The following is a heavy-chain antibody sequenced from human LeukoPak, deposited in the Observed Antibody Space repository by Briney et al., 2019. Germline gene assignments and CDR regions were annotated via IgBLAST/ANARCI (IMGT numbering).Heavy chain of an antibody. CDR1: GGSFRGYY. V-gene: IGHV4-34*01. CDR3: ARGGRARLDY. J-gene: IGHJ4*02. D-gene: IGHD1-26*01. CDR2: INHSGNT. Sequence: SETLSLTCAVYGGSFRGYYWSWLRQPPGKGLEWLGEINHSGNTNYNPSLKSRVTISVDTSKNQFALKLSSVTAADTAVYYCARGGRARLDYWGQGTLVTVSS.